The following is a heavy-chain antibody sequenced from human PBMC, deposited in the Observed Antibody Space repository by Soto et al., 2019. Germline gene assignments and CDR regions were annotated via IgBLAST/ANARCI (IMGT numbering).Heavy chain of an antibody. CDR1: GGSISSSNW. V-gene: IGHV4-4*02. D-gene: IGHD2-15*01. Sequence: QVQLQESGPGLVKPSGTLSLTCAVSGGSISSSNWWSWVRQPPGKGLEWIGEIYHSGSTNYNPSLPIRGTLSVDKSKHQLSLKLSAVTAADTAVYYCASRTGRSPENYWGQGTLVTVSS. J-gene: IGHJ4*02. CDR2: IYHSGST. CDR3: ASRTGRSPENY.